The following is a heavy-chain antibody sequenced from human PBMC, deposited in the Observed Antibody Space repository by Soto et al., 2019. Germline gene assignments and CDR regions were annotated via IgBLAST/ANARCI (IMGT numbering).Heavy chain of an antibody. V-gene: IGHV1-24*01. J-gene: IGHJ4*02. CDR3: ATRPLSGYSYEYYFDY. Sequence: ASVKVSCKVSGYTLTELSMHWVRQAPGKGLEWMGGFDPEDGETIYAQKFQGRVTMTGDTSTDTAYMELSSLRSEDTAVYYCATRPLSGYSYEYYFDYWGQGSLVTVSS. D-gene: IGHD3-22*01. CDR2: FDPEDGET. CDR1: GYTLTELS.